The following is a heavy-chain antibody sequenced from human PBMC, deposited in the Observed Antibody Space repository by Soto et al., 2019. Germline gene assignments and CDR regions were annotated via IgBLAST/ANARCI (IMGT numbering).Heavy chain of an antibody. CDR2: IYYSGST. J-gene: IGHJ4*02. CDR1: GGSISSGDYY. CDR3: ARIYDSSGYYFDY. D-gene: IGHD3-22*01. Sequence: SETLSLTCTVSGGSISSGDYYWSWIRQPPGKGLEWIGYIYYSGSTYYNPSLKSRVTISVDTSKNQFSLKLSSVTAADTAVYYCARIYDSSGYYFDYWGQGTLVTVSS. V-gene: IGHV4-30-4*01.